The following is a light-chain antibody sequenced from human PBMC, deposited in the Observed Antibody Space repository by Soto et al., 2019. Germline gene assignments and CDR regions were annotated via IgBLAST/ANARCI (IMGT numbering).Light chain of an antibody. V-gene: IGKV1-39*01. CDR1: QSISSY. CDR3: QQSYSTPLT. J-gene: IGKJ4*01. Sequence: DIQMTQSPSSLSASVGDRVTITCRASQSISSYLNWYQQKPVKASKLLIYAASSLQSGVPSRFSGSGSGTDFTLTISSLQPEDFATYYCQQSYSTPLTFGGGTKVDIK. CDR2: AAS.